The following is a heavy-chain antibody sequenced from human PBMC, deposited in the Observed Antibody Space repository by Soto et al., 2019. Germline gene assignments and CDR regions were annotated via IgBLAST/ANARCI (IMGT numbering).Heavy chain of an antibody. CDR3: ARHPKLSDAFDI. J-gene: IGHJ3*02. D-gene: IGHD2-15*01. CDR1: GYSVTSYW. CDR2: IYPGDSDT. V-gene: IGHV5-51*01. Sequence: PXESLNISCKGSGYSVTSYWIGWVRQMPGKGLEWMGIIYPGDSDTRYSPSFQGQVTISADKSISTAYLQWSSLKASDTAMYYCARHPKLSDAFDIWGQGTMVTVSS.